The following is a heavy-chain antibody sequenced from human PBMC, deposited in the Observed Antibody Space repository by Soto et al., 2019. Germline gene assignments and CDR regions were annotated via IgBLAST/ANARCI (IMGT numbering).Heavy chain of an antibody. CDR1: GFTFSSYG. CDR3: ARGGEPGIAAAALGGYYFDY. V-gene: IGHV3-33*01. CDR2: IWYDGSNQ. J-gene: IGHJ4*02. Sequence: QVQLVESGGGVVQPGRSLRLSCAASGFTFSSYGMHWVRQAPGKGLEWVAIIWYDGSNQYYADSVKGRFTMSRDNSKNTLYLQMNTLRDEDTAVYYCARGGEPGIAAAALGGYYFDYWGQGTLVTVSS. D-gene: IGHD6-13*01.